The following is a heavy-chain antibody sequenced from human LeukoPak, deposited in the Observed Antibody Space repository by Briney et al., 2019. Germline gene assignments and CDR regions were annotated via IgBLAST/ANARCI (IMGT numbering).Heavy chain of an antibody. Sequence: GGSLRLSCAASGVTISSNYMSWVRQAPGKGQEWVSDIYSSGSTYYAASVKGRFTISSDNFKNTLYLQMNSLRAEDTAVYYCARGWYNCNFLESWGQGTLVTVSS. CDR3: ARGWYNCNFLES. D-gene: IGHD1-7*01. CDR2: IYSSGST. V-gene: IGHV3-53*01. CDR1: GVTISSNY. J-gene: IGHJ4*01.